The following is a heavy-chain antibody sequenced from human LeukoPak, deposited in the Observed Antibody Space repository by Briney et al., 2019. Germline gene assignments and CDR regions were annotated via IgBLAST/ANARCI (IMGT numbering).Heavy chain of an antibody. V-gene: IGHV3-23*01. CDR1: GFTFSSYG. CDR2: ISGSGGST. J-gene: IGHJ4*02. CDR3: AKATAAAGFM. D-gene: IGHD6-13*01. Sequence: PGGSLRLSCAASGFTFSSYGMNWVRQAPGEGLEWVSAISGSGGSTYYADSVKGRFTISRGNSENTLYLQMNSPRAEDAAVYYWAKATAAAGFMWGQGTLVTVSS.